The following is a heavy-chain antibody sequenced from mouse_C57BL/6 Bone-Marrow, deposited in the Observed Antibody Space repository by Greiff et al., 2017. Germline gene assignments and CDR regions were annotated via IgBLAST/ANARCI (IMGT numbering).Heavy chain of an antibody. CDR2: FHPYNDDT. CDR3: ARGGNDGGYYFDY. D-gene: IGHD1-1*02. J-gene: IGHJ2*01. V-gene: IGHV1-47*01. CDR1: GYTFTTYP. Sequence: VQLKESGAELVKPGASVKMSCKASGYTFTTYPIEWMKQNHGKSLEWIGNFHPYNDDTKYNEKFKGKDTLTVEKSSSTVYLELSRLTSDDSAVYYCARGGNDGGYYFDYWGQGTTLTVPS.